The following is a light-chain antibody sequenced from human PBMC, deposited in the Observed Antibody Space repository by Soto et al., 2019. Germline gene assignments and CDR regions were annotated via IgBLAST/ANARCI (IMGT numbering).Light chain of an antibody. CDR1: PVFNRPT. J-gene: IGKJ5*01. CDR2: GAS. CDR3: QQYATSPIT. V-gene: IGKV3-20*01. Sequence: GLAQSSRTPVFSSGVGATSLCRGRPVFNRPTLAWYQQEPGQAPRLLIFGASSRATGIPDRFTGSGSGTDFTLTITPLEPEDFAVYFCQQYATSPITFGQGTRLDIK.